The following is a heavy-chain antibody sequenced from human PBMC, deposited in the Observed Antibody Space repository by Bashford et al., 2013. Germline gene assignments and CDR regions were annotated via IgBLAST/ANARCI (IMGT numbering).Heavy chain of an antibody. V-gene: IGHV1-18*01. CDR1: GFTFTSYG. D-gene: IGHD6-13*01. J-gene: IGHJ4*02. CDR2: ISGYNLNT. Sequence: SVKVSCKASGFTFTSYGISWVRQAPGQGLEWMGWISGYNLNTNYAQKFQDRVTMTTVVSTSTAYMELRSLRSDDTAVYYCARLEAYTSSWSSYFDYWGQGTLVTVSS. CDR3: ARLEAYTSSWSSYFDY.